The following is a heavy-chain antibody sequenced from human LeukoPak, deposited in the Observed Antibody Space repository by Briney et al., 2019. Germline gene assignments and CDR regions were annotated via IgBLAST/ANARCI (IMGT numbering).Heavy chain of an antibody. CDR2: IYYSGST. V-gene: IGHV4-28*03. J-gene: IGHJ4*02. D-gene: IGHD3-22*01. CDR3: AREGYYDSSGYFVY. CDR1: GDSISSSNW. Sequence: SETLSLTCAVSGDSISSSNWWSWIRQPPGKGLEWIGYIYYSGSTYYNPSLKSRVTISVDTSKNQFSLKLSSVTAADTAVYYCAREGYYDSSGYFVYWGQGTLVTVSS.